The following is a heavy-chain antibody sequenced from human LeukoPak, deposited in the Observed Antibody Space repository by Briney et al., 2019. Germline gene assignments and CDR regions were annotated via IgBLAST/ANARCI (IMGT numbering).Heavy chain of an antibody. D-gene: IGHD3-22*01. CDR1: GGSISSYY. J-gene: IGHJ3*02. V-gene: IGHV4-34*01. Sequence: SETLSLTCTVSGGSISSYYWSWIRQPPGKGLEWIGEINHSGSTNYNPSLKSRVTISVDTSKNQFSLKLSSVTAADTAVYYYARNYYDSSGDIWGQGTMVTVSS. CDR2: INHSGST. CDR3: ARNYYDSSGDI.